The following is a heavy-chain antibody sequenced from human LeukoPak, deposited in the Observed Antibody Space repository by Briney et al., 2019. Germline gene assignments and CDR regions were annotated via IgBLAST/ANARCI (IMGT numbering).Heavy chain of an antibody. CDR3: AKDRGSGRVRGVIINY. D-gene: IGHD3-10*01. CDR1: GFTFSSYG. Sequence: GRSLPLSCAPSGFTFSSYGMHWVRQAPGKGLEWVAVISFDGRNIYYADSVKGRFTISRDNSKNTLYLQMNSLRAEDTAVYYCAKDRGSGRVRGVIINYWGQGTLVTVSS. CDR2: ISFDGRNI. V-gene: IGHV3-30*18. J-gene: IGHJ4*02.